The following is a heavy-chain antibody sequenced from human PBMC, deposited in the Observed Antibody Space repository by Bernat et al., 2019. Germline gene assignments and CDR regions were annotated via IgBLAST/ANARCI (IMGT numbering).Heavy chain of an antibody. CDR2: ISTPSSTI. J-gene: IGHJ1*01. D-gene: IGHD6-19*01. CDR3: VRDRSERYSIGWFLLFHH. Sequence: DVQLVESGGGLVQPGWSLRLSVAASAFTFSSYSMDWVRQAPRKGLEWVSFISTPSSTIYYADSVKGRFTISRDNAQNSLYLQMNRLRAEDTAVYLCVRDRSERYSIGWFLLFHHWGQGTLVTVSS. V-gene: IGHV3-48*01. CDR1: AFTFSSYS.